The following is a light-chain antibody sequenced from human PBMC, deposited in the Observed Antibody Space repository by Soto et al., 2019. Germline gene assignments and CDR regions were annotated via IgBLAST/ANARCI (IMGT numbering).Light chain of an antibody. V-gene: IGKV3-15*01. CDR3: QQYSNWPPFT. J-gene: IGKJ5*01. Sequence: EIVMTQSPDTLSVSPGERATLSCRASQSVFSSLAWYQQKPGQAPRLLIYGAATRATGIPARFSGSGSGTEFTLTISSLQSADSAVYYCQQYSNWPPFTFGQGTRLEIK. CDR1: QSVFSS. CDR2: GAA.